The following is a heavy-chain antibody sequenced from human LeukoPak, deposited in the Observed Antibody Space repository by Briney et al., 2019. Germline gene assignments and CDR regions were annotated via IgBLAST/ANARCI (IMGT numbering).Heavy chain of an antibody. CDR3: AKDRRMMSAYYGMDV. CDR2: ISYDGGNQ. V-gene: IGHV3-30*18. Sequence: GGSLRLSCEASGFTFFNYGVLWVRQAPGKGLEWVSLISYDGGNQKYADSVKGRFTISRDNSKNTVYLQLNSLRAEDTAVYYCAKDRRMMSAYYGMDVWGQGTTVIVSS. CDR1: GFTFFNYG. J-gene: IGHJ6*02. D-gene: IGHD3-16*01.